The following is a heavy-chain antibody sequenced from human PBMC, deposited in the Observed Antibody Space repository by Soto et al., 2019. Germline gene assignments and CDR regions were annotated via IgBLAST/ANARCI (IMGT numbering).Heavy chain of an antibody. CDR2: ISAYNGNT. J-gene: IGHJ3*02. CDR3: ARDYSSGWQKGAFDI. V-gene: IGHV1-18*01. D-gene: IGHD6-19*01. Sequence: QVHLVQSGAEVKKPGASMKVSCKVSGYTFTSYGITWVRQAPGQGLEWMGWISAYNGNTNYAQKLQDRVTMTTDTSTSTAYMELRNLRSDDTAVYYCARDYSSGWQKGAFDIWGQGTMVTVSS. CDR1: GYTFTSYG.